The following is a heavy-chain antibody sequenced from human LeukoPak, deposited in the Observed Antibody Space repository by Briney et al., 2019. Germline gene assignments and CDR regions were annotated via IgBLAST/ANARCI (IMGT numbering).Heavy chain of an antibody. CDR2: IYYSGST. J-gene: IGHJ5*02. V-gene: IGHV4-61*05. D-gene: IGHD6-13*01. Sequence: SETLSLTCTVSGGSISSSSYYWSWIRQPPGKGLEWIGYIYYSGSTNYNPSLKSRVTISVDTSKNQFSLKLSSVTAADTAVYYCARQYSSSRLFDPWGQGTLVTVSS. CDR3: ARQYSSSRLFDP. CDR1: GGSISSSSYY.